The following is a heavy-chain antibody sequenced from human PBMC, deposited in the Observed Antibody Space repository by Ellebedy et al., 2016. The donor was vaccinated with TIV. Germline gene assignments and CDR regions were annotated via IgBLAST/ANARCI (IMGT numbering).Heavy chain of an antibody. Sequence: AALVKVSCKASGYTFVRYGLSWVRQAPGQGLEYMGWISTYDGDTSYAQKLQGRVTMTTDTSTTTAYMELSSLRPDYTAMYYCARGGRNYADYWGPGTPATVSS. CDR2: ISTYDGDT. V-gene: IGHV1-18*01. J-gene: IGHJ4*02. CDR1: GYTFVRYG. CDR3: ARGGRNYADY.